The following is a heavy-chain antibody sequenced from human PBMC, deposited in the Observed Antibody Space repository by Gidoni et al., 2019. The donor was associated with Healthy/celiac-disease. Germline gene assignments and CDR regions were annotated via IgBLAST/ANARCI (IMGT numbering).Heavy chain of an antibody. CDR1: GFTFDDYA. D-gene: IGHD6-13*01. J-gene: IGHJ3*02. Sequence: EVQLVESGGGLVQPGRSLRLSCAASGFTFDDYAMHWVRQAPGKGLEWVSGISWNSGSIGYADSVKGRFTISRDNAKNSLYLQMNSLRAEYTALYYCAKDRIAAAGGSGAFDIWGQGTMVTVSS. V-gene: IGHV3-9*01. CDR2: ISWNSGSI. CDR3: AKDRIAAAGGSGAFDI.